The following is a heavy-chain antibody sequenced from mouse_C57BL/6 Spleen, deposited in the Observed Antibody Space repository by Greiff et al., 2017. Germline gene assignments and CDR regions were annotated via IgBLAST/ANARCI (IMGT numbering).Heavy chain of an antibody. CDR1: GFSLTSYG. J-gene: IGHJ4*01. V-gene: IGHV2-6*01. CDR3: ASEGYDYDGMDY. Sequence: VKLVESGPGLVAPSPSLSITCTVSGFSLTSYGVDWVRQSPGKGLEWLGVIWGVGSTNYNSALKSRLSISKDNSKSQVFLKMNRLQTDDTAMYYCASEGYDYDGMDYWGQGTSVTVSS. CDR2: IWGVGST. D-gene: IGHD2-4*01.